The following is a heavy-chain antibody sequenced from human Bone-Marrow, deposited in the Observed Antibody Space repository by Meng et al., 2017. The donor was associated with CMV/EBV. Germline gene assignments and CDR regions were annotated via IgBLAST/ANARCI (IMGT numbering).Heavy chain of an antibody. D-gene: IGHD1-26*01. CDR3: AGGKGRYYGMDV. CDR1: GYTFTGYY. V-gene: IGHV1-2*02. Sequence: ASVKVSCKASGYTFTGYYMHWVRQAPGQGLEWMGWINPNSGGTNYAQKFQGRVTMTRDTSTSTVYMELSSLRSEDTAVYYCAGGKGRYYGMDVWGQGTTVTVSS. CDR2: INPNSGGT. J-gene: IGHJ6*02.